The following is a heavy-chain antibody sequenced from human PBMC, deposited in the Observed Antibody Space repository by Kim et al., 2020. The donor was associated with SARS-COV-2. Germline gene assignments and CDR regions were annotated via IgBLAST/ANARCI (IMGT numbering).Heavy chain of an antibody. V-gene: IGHV4-34*01. J-gene: IGHJ4*02. Sequence: NPSLKSRVTISVDTSKNQFSLKLSSVTAADTAVYYCAITNPYCGGDCYSGWGQGTLVTVSS. D-gene: IGHD2-21*02. CDR3: AITNPYCGGDCYSG.